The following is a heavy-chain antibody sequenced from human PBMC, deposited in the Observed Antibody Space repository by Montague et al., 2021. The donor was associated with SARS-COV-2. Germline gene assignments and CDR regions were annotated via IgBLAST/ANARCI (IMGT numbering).Heavy chain of an antibody. CDR3: ARTSKLRESSSGNYYYHAMDV. Sequence: SETRSLTCNVSGGSISSSTYYWGWIRQPPGKGLEWIGNPYNGGTTYYSPSLKSRVTISVDTSKNHFSLNMASVTAADTAVYYCARTSKLRESSSGNYYYHAMDVWGQGTTVTVSS. CDR1: GGSISSSTYY. CDR2: PYNGGTT. D-gene: IGHD3-16*01. V-gene: IGHV4-39*02. J-gene: IGHJ6*02.